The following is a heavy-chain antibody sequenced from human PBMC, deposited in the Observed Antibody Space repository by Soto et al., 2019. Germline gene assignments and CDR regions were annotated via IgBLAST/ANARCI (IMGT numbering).Heavy chain of an antibody. D-gene: IGHD3-22*01. CDR1: GDSMTNDY. CDR3: ASIGSSGYIDY. Sequence: SEPLSLTCIVSGDSMTNDYWRWIRQPPGKGLEWIGFIYYSGSTNYNPSLKSRVTISVDTSKNQFSLKLSSVTAADTAVYYCASIGSSGYIDYWGQGTLVTVSS. CDR2: IYYSGST. V-gene: IGHV4-59*01. J-gene: IGHJ4*02.